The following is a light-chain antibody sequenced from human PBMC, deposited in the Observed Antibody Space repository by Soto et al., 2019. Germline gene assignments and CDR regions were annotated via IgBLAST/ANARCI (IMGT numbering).Light chain of an antibody. J-gene: IGKJ1*01. CDR3: QQFNSYPWT. CDR2: TAS. V-gene: IGKV1-27*01. Sequence: DIQIAVSSFSRHPSFIYRVTIHCRANKGISNYLAWYQHKPGTVPKLLIYTASTRQSGVPYRFSGSGSGTDFTLTISSLQPEDVAAYYCQQFNSYPWTFGQGTKVDIK. CDR1: KGISNY.